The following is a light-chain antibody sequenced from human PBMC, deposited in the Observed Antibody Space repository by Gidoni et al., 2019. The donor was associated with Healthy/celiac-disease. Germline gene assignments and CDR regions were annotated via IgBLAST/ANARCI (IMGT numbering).Light chain of an antibody. CDR3: AAWDDSLNGNVV. CDR2: SNN. V-gene: IGLV1-44*01. CDR1: SPNIGSNT. J-gene: IGLJ2*01. Sequence: QSVLPQPPPASGTPVQRVTISCSGRSPNIGSNTVNWYQQLPGTAPKLLIYSNNQRPSGVPDRFSGSKSGTSASLAISGLQSEDEADYYCAAWDDSLNGNVVFGGGTKLTVL.